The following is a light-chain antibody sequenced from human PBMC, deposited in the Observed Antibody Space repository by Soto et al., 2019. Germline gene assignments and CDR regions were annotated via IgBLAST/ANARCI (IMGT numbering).Light chain of an antibody. Sequence: EIVLTQSPGTLSLSPGERAILSCRASQSVSSDSLAWYRQKPGQAPRLLVYDASSRATGIPDRFSGSGSGTDFTLTISRLEPEDFAVYYCQQYGSSPPWTFGQGTKVEI. CDR1: QSVSSDS. CDR2: DAS. J-gene: IGKJ1*01. CDR3: QQYGSSPPWT. V-gene: IGKV3-20*01.